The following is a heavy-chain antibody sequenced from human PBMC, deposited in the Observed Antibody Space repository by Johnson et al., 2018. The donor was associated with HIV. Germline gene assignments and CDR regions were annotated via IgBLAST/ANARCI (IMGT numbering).Heavy chain of an antibody. CDR2: ISYDGSNK. V-gene: IGHV3-30*18. CDR3: AKDAGNDFRGLDAFDI. D-gene: IGHD3-3*01. Sequence: QVQLVESGGGVVQPGRSLRLSCAASGFTFSSYGMQWVRQAPGKGLEGVAVISYDGSNKYYADSVKGRLTISRDNSKNTLHLLMNSLRAEDTAVYYCAKDAGNDFRGLDAFDIWGQGTMVSVSS. J-gene: IGHJ3*02. CDR1: GFTFSSYG.